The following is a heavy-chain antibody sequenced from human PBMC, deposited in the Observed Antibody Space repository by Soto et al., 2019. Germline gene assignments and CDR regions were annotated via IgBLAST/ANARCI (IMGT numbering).Heavy chain of an antibody. CDR1: GFTFSSYW. CDR3: ARASGGSYWHYYYGMDV. D-gene: IGHD1-26*01. Sequence: GGSLRLSCAASGFTFSSYWMHWVRQAPGKGLVWVSRINSDGSSTSYADSVKGRFTISRDNAKNTLYLQMNSLRAEDTAVYYCARASGGSYWHYYYGMDVWGQGTTVTVSS. J-gene: IGHJ6*02. V-gene: IGHV3-74*01. CDR2: INSDGSST.